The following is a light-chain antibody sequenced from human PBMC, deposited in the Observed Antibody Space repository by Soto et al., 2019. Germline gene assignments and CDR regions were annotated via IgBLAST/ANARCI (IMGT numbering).Light chain of an antibody. Sequence: QSALTQPASVSGSPGQSITISCTGTRSDIGAYNFVSWYQQHPGEVPKLILYDVNVRPSGVSNHFSGSKSGNTASLTISGLQAEDEADYYCTSWTTSTTMLFGGGTQLTVL. J-gene: IGLJ2*01. CDR3: TSWTTSTTML. CDR1: RSDIGAYNF. CDR2: DVN. V-gene: IGLV2-14*03.